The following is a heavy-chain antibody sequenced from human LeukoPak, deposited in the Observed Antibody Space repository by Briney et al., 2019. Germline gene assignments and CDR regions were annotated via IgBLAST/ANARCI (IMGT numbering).Heavy chain of an antibody. J-gene: IGHJ6*02. D-gene: IGHD3-10*01. V-gene: IGHV3-7*01. CDR1: GFSLSNYW. CDR2: INQDGSDK. CDR3: AWYGVTHGLDF. Sequence: GGSLRLSCAASGFSLSNYWMSWVRQAPGKGLEWVANINQDGSDKYYVVSVMGRFTISKDNAKNSVYLQMNSLRPEDTAIYYCAWYGVTHGLDFWGQGTTVTVSS.